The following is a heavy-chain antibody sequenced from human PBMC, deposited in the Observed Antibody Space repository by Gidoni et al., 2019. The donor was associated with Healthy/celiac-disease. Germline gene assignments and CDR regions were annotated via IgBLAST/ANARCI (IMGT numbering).Heavy chain of an antibody. D-gene: IGHD3-3*01. CDR3: ARDYDFWSGYPPDAFDI. CDR1: GYTFTSYG. CDR2: ISAYNGNT. J-gene: IGHJ3*02. Sequence: GYTFTSYGISWVRQAPGQGLEWMGWISAYNGNTNYAQKLQGRVTMTTDTSTSTAYMELRSLRSDDTAVYYCARDYDFWSGYPPDAFDIWGQGTMVTVSS. V-gene: IGHV1-18*01.